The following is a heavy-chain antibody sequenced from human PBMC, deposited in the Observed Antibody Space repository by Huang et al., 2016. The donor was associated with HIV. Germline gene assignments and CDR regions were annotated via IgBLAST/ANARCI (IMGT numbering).Heavy chain of an antibody. CDR1: GGSMSSYY. CDR2: SYYSGSP. J-gene: IGHJ5*02. V-gene: IGHV4-59*01. D-gene: IGHD6-6*01. Sequence: QVQLQESGPGLVKPSETLSLTCAVPGGSMSSYYWSWIRQHPGKGLGWIGYSYYSGSPDTKPSLKSRVTISVDTSKNQFALRLSSVTAADTAVYYCASASIAARRWFDPWGQGSLVTVSS. CDR3: ASASIAARRWFDP.